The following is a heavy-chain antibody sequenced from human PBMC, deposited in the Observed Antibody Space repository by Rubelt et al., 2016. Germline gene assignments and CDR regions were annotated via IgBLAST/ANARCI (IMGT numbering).Heavy chain of an antibody. D-gene: IGHD2-2*01. CDR3: ARHMAMPNYYGMDV. J-gene: IGHJ6*02. CDR2: ISSRSGSI. Sequence: EEQLVESGGGLVQPGGSLRLSCAASGFAFRIYWMHWVRQAPGEGLVWVSSISSRSGSIYYADSVKGRFTISSDNAKSSLFLQRNSLRAQDTAVYYWARHMAMPNYYGMDVWGQGTTVTVSS. V-gene: IGHV3-21*01. CDR1: GFAFRIYW.